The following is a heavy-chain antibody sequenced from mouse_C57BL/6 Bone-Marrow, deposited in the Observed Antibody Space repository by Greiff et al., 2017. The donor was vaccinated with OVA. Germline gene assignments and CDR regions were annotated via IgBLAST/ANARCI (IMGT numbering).Heavy chain of an antibody. J-gene: IGHJ1*03. Sequence: EVQVVESGGDLVKPGGSLKLSCAASGFTFSSYGMSWVRQTPDKRLEWVATISSGGSYTYYPDSVKGRFTISRDNAKNTLYLQMSSLKSEDTAMYYGARRGSSYWYFDVRGTGTTVTVSS. D-gene: IGHD1-1*01. CDR3: ARRGSSYWYFDV. V-gene: IGHV5-6*01. CDR2: ISSGGSYT. CDR1: GFTFSSYG.